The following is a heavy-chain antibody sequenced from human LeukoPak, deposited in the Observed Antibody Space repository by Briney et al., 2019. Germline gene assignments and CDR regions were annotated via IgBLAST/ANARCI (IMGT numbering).Heavy chain of an antibody. CDR2: ITGTADKT. J-gene: IGHJ3*02. V-gene: IGHV3-23*01. D-gene: IGHD6-19*01. Sequence: GESLRLSCAASRFTFTNYVMNWVRQAPGKGLEWVSSITGTADKTYDADSVKGRFTISRDNSKNTLSLQMSSLRVEDTAIYYCARRGGSRGWGAFDIWGQGTIVTVSS. CDR3: ARRGGSRGWGAFDI. CDR1: RFTFTNYV.